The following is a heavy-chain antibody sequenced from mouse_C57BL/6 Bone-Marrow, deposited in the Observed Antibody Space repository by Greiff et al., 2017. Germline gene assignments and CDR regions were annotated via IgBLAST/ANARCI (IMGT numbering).Heavy chain of an antibody. J-gene: IGHJ4*01. CDR1: GYSITSGYY. CDR3: ARERGYYYGSSFYAMDY. V-gene: IGHV3-6*01. CDR2: ISYDGSN. Sequence: DVQLQESGPGLVKPSQSLSLTCSVTGYSITSGYYWNWIRQFPGNKLEWMGYISYDGSNNYNPSLKNRISITRDTSKNQFFLKLNSVTTEDTATYYCARERGYYYGSSFYAMDYWGQGTSVTVSS. D-gene: IGHD1-1*01.